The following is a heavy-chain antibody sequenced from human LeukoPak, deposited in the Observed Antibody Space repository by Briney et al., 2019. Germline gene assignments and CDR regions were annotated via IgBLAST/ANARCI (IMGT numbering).Heavy chain of an antibody. Sequence: GGSLRLSCAGSGFTFSSYEMNWVRQAPGKGLEWGSYISSSGNTIYYADSVKGRFAISRDNAKNSLFLQMNSLRAEDTAVYYCARTSGSYYDILTGYYLDYWGQGTLVTVSS. D-gene: IGHD3-9*01. V-gene: IGHV3-48*03. J-gene: IGHJ4*02. CDR1: GFTFSSYE. CDR2: ISSSGNTI. CDR3: ARTSGSYYDILTGYYLDY.